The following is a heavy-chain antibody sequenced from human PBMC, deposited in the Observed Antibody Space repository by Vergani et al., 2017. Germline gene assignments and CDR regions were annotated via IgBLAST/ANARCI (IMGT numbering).Heavy chain of an antibody. V-gene: IGHV3-23*01. CDR1: GFTFSSYA. D-gene: IGHD3-16*01. J-gene: IGHJ4*02. CDR3: AKNSWAGSNSRLDY. Sequence: EVQLLESGGGLVQPGGSLRLSCAASGFTFSSYAMSWVRQAPGKGLECVSSSSATDGSTYYADSVKGRFTISTDNSKNTLYLQMNSLRAEDTAVYYCAKNSWAGSNSRLDYWGQGTLVTVSS. CDR2: SSATDGST.